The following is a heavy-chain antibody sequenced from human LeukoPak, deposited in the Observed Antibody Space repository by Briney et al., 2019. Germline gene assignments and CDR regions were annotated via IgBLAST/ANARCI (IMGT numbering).Heavy chain of an antibody. V-gene: IGHV3-30*02. D-gene: IGHD3-10*01. CDR3: AKDSAAPISITMVRGRWYFDY. J-gene: IGHJ4*02. CDR2: IRYDGSNK. CDR1: GFTFSSYG. Sequence: PGGSLRLSCAASGFTFSSYGMHWVRQAPGKGLEWVAFIRYDGSNKYYADSVKGRFTISRDNSKNTLYLQMNSLRAEDTAVYYCAKDSAAPISITMVRGRWYFDYWGQGTLVIVSS.